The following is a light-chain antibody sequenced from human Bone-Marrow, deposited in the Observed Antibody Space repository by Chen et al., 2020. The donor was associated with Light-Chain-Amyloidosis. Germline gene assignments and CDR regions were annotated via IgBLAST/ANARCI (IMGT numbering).Light chain of an antibody. Sequence: SYVLTQPPSVPVSPGQTASITCSGDDLPTKYAYWYQQKPGQAPVLVIHRDTERPSGISERFSGSSSGTTATWTISGVQAEDEADYHCQAADSSGTYEVIFGGGTKLTVL. CDR1: DLPTKY. CDR3: QAADSSGTYEVI. CDR2: RDT. V-gene: IGLV3-25*03. J-gene: IGLJ2*01.